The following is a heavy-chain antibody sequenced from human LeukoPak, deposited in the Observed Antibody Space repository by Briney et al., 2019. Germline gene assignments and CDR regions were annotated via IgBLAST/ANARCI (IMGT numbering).Heavy chain of an antibody. V-gene: IGHV4-39*01. CDR3: ARRRTVTSGWFDP. CDR1: GGSISSSSYY. Sequence: PSETLSLTCTVSGGSISSSSYYWGWIRQPPGKGLEWIGSIYYSGSTYYNPSLKSRVTISVDTSKNQFSLKLSSETAADTAVYYCARRRTVTSGWFDPWGQGTLVTVSS. J-gene: IGHJ5*02. CDR2: IYYSGST. D-gene: IGHD4-11*01.